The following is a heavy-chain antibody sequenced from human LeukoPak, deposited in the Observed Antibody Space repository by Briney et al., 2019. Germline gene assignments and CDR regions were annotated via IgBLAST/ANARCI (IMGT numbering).Heavy chain of an antibody. D-gene: IGHD6-19*01. CDR3: ARDSSSGWFDAFDI. J-gene: IGHJ3*02. Sequence: PGRSLRLSCAASGFTFSNYGMHWVRQAPGKGLEWVAVIWYDGSNKYYADSVKGRFTISRDNSKNTLYLQMNSLRAEDTAVYYCARDSSSGWFDAFDIWGQGTMVTVS. CDR2: IWYDGSNK. V-gene: IGHV3-33*01. CDR1: GFTFSNYG.